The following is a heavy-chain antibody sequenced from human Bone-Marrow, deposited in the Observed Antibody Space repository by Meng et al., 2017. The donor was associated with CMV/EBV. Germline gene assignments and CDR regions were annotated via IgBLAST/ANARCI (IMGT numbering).Heavy chain of an antibody. D-gene: IGHD4-11*01. CDR1: GYTFTGYY. V-gene: IGHV1-2*02. CDR3: ARGRSTGFDY. Sequence: QVQLVQSGAEAKKPGAAVRVSCKASGYTFTGYYLHWVRQAPGQGLEWMGWINPNSGDTNYAQNFQGRVTMTRDTSLATAYMELSSLRSDDTAVYYCARGRSTGFDYWGQGALVTVSS. J-gene: IGHJ4*02. CDR2: INPNSGDT.